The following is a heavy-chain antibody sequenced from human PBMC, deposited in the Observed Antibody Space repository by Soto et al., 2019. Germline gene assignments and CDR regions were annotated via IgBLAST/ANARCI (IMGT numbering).Heavy chain of an antibody. CDR3: ARGTCSGGSCYSDYYYYYMDV. D-gene: IGHD2-15*01. CDR2: IGTAGDT. V-gene: IGHV3-13*01. Sequence: GGSLRLSCAASGFTFSSYDMHWVRQATGKGLEWVSAIGTAGDTYYPGSVKGRFTISRENAKNSLYLQMNSLRAGDTAVYYCARGTCSGGSCYSDYYYYYMDVWGKGTTVTVSS. J-gene: IGHJ6*03. CDR1: GFTFSSYD.